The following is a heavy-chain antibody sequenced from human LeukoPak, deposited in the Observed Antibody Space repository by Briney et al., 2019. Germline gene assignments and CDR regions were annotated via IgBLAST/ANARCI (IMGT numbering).Heavy chain of an antibody. V-gene: IGHV3-66*02. CDR3: ARQAAAGLDY. CDR2: VYSGGKT. CDR1: EFTVDDTY. J-gene: IGHJ4*02. D-gene: IGHD6-13*01. Sequence: GGSLRLSCAASEFTVDDTYMSWVRQTPGKGLEWVYVVYSGGKTFYPDSVKGRFTISRDTSKNTVYLQMNTLRAEDTAVYYCARQAAAGLDYWGQGTLVTVSS.